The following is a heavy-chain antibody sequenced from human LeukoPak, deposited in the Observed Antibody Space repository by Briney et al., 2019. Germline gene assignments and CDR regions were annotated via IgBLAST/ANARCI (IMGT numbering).Heavy chain of an antibody. V-gene: IGHV4-4*07. D-gene: IGHD3-16*01. J-gene: IGHJ5*02. CDR2: IHTSGTT. CDR3: ARGDYYDGGGRNWFDV. CDR1: GDSMSYYY. Sequence: ASETLSLTCTVSGDSMSYYYWNFIRQHAGKGLEWLGRIHTSGTTYYSASLKSRVSMSVDSSRNQFSLRLTSVTAADTAIYFCARGDYYDGGGRNWFDVWGQGTLVTVSS.